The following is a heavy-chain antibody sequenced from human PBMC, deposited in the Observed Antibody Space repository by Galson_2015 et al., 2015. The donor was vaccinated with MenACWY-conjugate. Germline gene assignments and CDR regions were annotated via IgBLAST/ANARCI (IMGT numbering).Heavy chain of an antibody. CDR3: ARAEWQLRTDYYYYYMDV. D-gene: IGHD1-26*01. J-gene: IGHJ6*03. Sequence: LTCTVSGGSVSSGGHYWSWIRQPPGKGLEWIGYIYYSGSTDYDPSLNSRVTISIDTSKNQFSLNLRSVTAADTAMYYCARAEWQLRTDYYYYYMDVWGKGTAVTVSS. CDR1: GGSVSSGGHY. V-gene: IGHV4-61*08. CDR2: IYYSGST.